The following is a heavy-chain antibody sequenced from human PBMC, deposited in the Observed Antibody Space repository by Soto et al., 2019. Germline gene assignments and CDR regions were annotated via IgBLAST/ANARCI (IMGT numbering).Heavy chain of an antibody. Sequence: SETLSLTCAVSGGSISSSNWWSWVRQPPGKGLEWIGEIYHSGSTNYNPSLKSRVTISVDTSKNQFSLKLSSVTAADTAVYYCARGGDGYIPFDYWGQGTLVTVSS. V-gene: IGHV4-4*02. D-gene: IGHD5-12*01. J-gene: IGHJ4*02. CDR3: ARGGDGYIPFDY. CDR1: GGSISSSNW. CDR2: IYHSGST.